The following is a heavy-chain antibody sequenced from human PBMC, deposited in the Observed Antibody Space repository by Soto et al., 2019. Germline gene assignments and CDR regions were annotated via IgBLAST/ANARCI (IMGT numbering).Heavy chain of an antibody. D-gene: IGHD2-2*01. Sequence: GPVRLSWAASGVTFIRYCVRWVIKDPGKGLVWVSRINSEGSRASYADSVKGRFTSSRDNANNTLYMQRNSLRGEDRAVYYCARSYAYGGKLVPRYGMDVWGQGTTVTVSS. CDR3: ARSYAYGGKLVPRYGMDV. CDR2: INSEGSRA. J-gene: IGHJ6*02. CDR1: GVTFIRYC. V-gene: IGHV3-74*01.